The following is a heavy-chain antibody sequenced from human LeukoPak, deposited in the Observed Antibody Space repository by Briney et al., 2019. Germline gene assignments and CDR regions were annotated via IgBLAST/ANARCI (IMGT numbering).Heavy chain of an antibody. CDR3: ARVYYDFWSGYYYYYYMDV. V-gene: IGHV4-59*11. J-gene: IGHJ6*03. Sequence: SETLSLTCTVSGGSISSHYWSWIRQPPGKGLEWIGYIYYSGSTNYNPSLKSRVTISVDTSKNQFSLKLSSVTAADTAVYYCARVYYDFWSGYYYYYYMDVWGKGTTVTVSS. D-gene: IGHD3-3*01. CDR2: IYYSGST. CDR1: GGSISSHY.